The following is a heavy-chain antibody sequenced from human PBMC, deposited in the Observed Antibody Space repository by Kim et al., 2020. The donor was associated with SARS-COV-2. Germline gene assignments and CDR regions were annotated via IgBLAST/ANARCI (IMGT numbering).Heavy chain of an antibody. CDR3: ARGGERYCSGGSCYWGAYYYYGMDV. V-gene: IGHV4-59*13. J-gene: IGHJ6*02. CDR1: GGSISSYY. Sequence: SETLSLTCTVSGGSISSYYWSWIRQPPGKGLEWIGYIYYSGSTNYNPSLKSRVTISVDTSKNQFSLKLSSVTAADTAVYYCARGGERYCSGGSCYWGAYYYYGMDVWGQGTTVTVSS. D-gene: IGHD2-15*01. CDR2: IYYSGST.